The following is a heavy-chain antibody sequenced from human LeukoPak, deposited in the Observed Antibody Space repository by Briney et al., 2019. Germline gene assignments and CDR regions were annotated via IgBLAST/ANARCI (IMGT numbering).Heavy chain of an antibody. CDR2: IYYSGST. J-gene: IGHJ4*02. V-gene: IGHV4-39*07. CDR1: GGSISSSSYY. CDR3: ARDRTGYSGYDFLYFDY. D-gene: IGHD5-12*01. Sequence: SETLSLTCTVSGGSISSSSYYWGWIRQPPGKGLEWIGSIYYSGSTYYNPSLKSRVTISVDTSKNQFSLKLSSVTAADTAVYYCARDRTGYSGYDFLYFDYWGQGTLVTVSS.